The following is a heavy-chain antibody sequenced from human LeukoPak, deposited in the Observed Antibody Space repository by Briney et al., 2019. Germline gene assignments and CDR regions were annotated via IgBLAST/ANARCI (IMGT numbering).Heavy chain of an antibody. V-gene: IGHV3-21*01. J-gene: IGHJ4*02. CDR3: ARDRWFGELRFLGFDY. CDR1: GFTLRSSD. D-gene: IGHD3-10*01. CDR2: ISGSGGGTT. Sequence: PGGTLRLSCAASGFTLRSSDMNWIRQAPGKGLEWVSAISGSGGGTTYYANSVKGRFTISRDNAKNSLYLQMNSLRAEDTAVYYCARDRWFGELRFLGFDYWGQGTLVTVSS.